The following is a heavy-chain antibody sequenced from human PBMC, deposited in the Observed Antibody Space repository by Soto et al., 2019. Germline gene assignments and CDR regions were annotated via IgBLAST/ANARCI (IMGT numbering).Heavy chain of an antibody. Sequence: EVQLLESGGGLVQPGGSLRLSCAASGFTFSSYAMSWVRQAPGKGLEWVSAISGSGGSTYYADSVKGRFTISRDNSKNTLYLQMNSLRAEDTAVYYCAKALRYCSGGSCYYYGMDVWGQGTTVTVSS. CDR1: GFTFSSYA. CDR2: ISGSGGST. CDR3: AKALRYCSGGSCYYYGMDV. V-gene: IGHV3-23*01. J-gene: IGHJ6*02. D-gene: IGHD2-15*01.